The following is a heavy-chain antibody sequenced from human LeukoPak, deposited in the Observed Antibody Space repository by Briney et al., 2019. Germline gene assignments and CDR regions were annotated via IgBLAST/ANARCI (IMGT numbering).Heavy chain of an antibody. J-gene: IGHJ4*02. CDR3: ARRTTIGNHFDY. Sequence: ASETLSLTCTVSGGSISSSSYYWSWIRQPAGRGLEWIGRIYTSGSTNYNPSLKSRVTISVDTSKNQFSLKLSSVTAADTAVYYCARRTTIGNHFDYWGQGTLVTVSS. CDR2: IYTSGST. V-gene: IGHV4-61*02. CDR1: GGSISSSSYY. D-gene: IGHD3-22*01.